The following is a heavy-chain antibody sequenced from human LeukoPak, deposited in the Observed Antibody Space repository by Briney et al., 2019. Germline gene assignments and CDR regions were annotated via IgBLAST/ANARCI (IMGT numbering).Heavy chain of an antibody. CDR1: GFTFDDYA. V-gene: IGHV3-43*02. J-gene: IGHJ3*02. D-gene: IGHD6-13*01. CDR3: AKVRGYSSSWFMGLYAFDI. CDR2: ISGDGGST. Sequence: PGGSLRLSCAASGFTFDDYAMHWVRQAPGKGLEWVSLISGDGGSTYYADSVKGRLTISRDNSKNSLYLQMNSLRTEDTALYYCAKVRGYSSSWFMGLYAFDIWGQGTMVTVSS.